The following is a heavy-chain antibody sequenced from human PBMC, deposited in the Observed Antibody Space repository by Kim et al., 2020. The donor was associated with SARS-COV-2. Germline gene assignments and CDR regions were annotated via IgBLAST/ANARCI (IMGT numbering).Heavy chain of an antibody. Sequence: GGSLRLSCVVSGFPFRLSCLPFFLPAPVNLLEWVAVISDAGSNKYYADSVKGRFTISRDNSKSTLYLEMNSLRAEDTAVYYCAKDVGKVQCSRASCYRLYFQYWRQGPAVTVSS. J-gene: IGHJ1*01. CDR1: GFPFRLSC. CDR2: ISDAGSNK. D-gene: IGHD2-2*01. V-gene: IGHV3-30*18. CDR3: AKDVGKVQCSRASCYRLYFQY.